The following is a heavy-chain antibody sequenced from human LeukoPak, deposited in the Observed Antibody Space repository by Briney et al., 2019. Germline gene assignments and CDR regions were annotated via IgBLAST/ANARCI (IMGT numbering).Heavy chain of an antibody. J-gene: IGHJ4*02. CDR2: IDYSGST. CDR1: GGSFSGYY. D-gene: IGHD3-16*01. V-gene: IGHV4-34*01. CDR3: ARDLGKSALDYFDY. Sequence: SETLSLTCAVYGGSFSGYYWSWIRQPPGKGLEWIGSIDYSGSTYYNPSLKSRVTISVDTSKNQFSLKLSSMTAADTAVYYCARDLGKSALDYFDYWGQGTVVTVSS.